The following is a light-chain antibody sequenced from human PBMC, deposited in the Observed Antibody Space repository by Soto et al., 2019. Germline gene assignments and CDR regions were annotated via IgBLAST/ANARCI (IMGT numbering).Light chain of an antibody. V-gene: IGLV1-51*01. CDR3: GTWDSSLSAVL. Sequence: QSVLTQPPSVSAAPGQKVTISCSGSSSNIGNNYVSWYQQLPGTAPKLLIYDNSRRPSGIPDRFSASKSGTSATLGITGLQTGDEADYYCGTWDSSLSAVLFGGGTKLTVL. J-gene: IGLJ2*01. CDR2: DNS. CDR1: SSNIGNNY.